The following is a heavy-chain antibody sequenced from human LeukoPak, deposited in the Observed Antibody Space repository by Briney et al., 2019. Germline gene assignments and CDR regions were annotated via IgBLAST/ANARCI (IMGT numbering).Heavy chain of an antibody. V-gene: IGHV4-59*08. CDR3: ARQMFSTVSPFDY. J-gene: IGHJ4*02. D-gene: IGHD4-17*01. Sequence: SETLSLTCTVSGGSISSYYWSWIRQPPGRGLEWIGYIYYSGSTNYNPSLKSRVTISVDTSKNQFSLKLSSVTAADTAVYYCARQMFSTVSPFDYWGQGALVTVSS. CDR1: GGSISSYY. CDR2: IYYSGST.